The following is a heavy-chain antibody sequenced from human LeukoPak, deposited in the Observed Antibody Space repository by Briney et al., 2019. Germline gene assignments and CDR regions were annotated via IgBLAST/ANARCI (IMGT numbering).Heavy chain of an antibody. J-gene: IGHJ4*02. CDR1: GFTFSDYN. CDR3: ARDLLGWELHYFDY. V-gene: IGHV3-21*01. Sequence: GGSLRLSCAASGFTFSDYNMNWVRQAPGKGLEWVSSISGSSSYIYYADSVKGRFSISRDNAKNSLYLQMNSLRAEDTAVYYCARDLLGWELHYFDYWGQGTLVTVSS. D-gene: IGHD1-26*01. CDR2: ISGSSSYI.